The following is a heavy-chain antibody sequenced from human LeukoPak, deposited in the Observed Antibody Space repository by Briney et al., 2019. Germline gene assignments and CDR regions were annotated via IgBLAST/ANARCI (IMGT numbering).Heavy chain of an antibody. CDR3: ARFSGYNSLDF. J-gene: IGHJ4*02. Sequence: GGSLRLSCAASGFTFSNYRMNWVRQAPGMGLEWVSSISGGSGYIYYADSVKGRFTISRDNAKNSLYLQMNSLRAEDTAVYYCARFSGYNSLDFWGQGTLVTVSS. V-gene: IGHV3-21*01. CDR1: GFTFSNYR. CDR2: ISGGSGYI. D-gene: IGHD5-12*01.